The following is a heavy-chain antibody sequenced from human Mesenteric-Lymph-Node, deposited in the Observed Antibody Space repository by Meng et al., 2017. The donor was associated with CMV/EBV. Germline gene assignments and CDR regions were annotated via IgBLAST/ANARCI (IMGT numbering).Heavy chain of an antibody. CDR2: INPSGGST. J-gene: IGHJ4*02. CDR1: YTFTSYY. CDR3: ARDHTGVGTRSSSWYGY. D-gene: IGHD6-13*01. Sequence: YTFTSYYMHWVRQAPGQGLEWMGLINPSGGSTSYAQKFQGRVTMTRDTSTSTVYMELSSLRSEDTAVYYCARDHTGVGTRSSSWYGYWGQGTLVTVSS. V-gene: IGHV1-46*01.